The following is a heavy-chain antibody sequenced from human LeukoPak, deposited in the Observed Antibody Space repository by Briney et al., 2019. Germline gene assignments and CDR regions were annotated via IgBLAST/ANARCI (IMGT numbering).Heavy chain of an antibody. CDR1: GYTFTGYY. CDR3: ARVQAAAGTPFDY. D-gene: IGHD6-13*01. J-gene: IGHJ4*02. V-gene: IGHV1-2*06. CDR2: INPNSGGT. Sequence: RASVKVSCKASGYTFTGYYMHWVRQAPGQGVEWMGRINPNSGGTSYAQKFQGRVTMTRDTSIRTAYMELSRLRSDDTAVYYCARVQAAAGTPFDYWGQGTLVTVSS.